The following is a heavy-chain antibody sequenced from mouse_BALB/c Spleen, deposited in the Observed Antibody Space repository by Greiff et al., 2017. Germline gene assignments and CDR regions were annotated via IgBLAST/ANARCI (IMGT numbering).Heavy chain of an antibody. CDR3: TRDYYGGFDY. J-gene: IGHJ2*01. V-gene: IGHV1-69*02. D-gene: IGHD1-1*01. Sequence: QVQLQQPGAELVRPGASVKLSCKASGYNLTSYWINWVKQRPGQGLEWIGNIYPSDSYTNYNQKFKDKATLTLDKSSSTASMQLSSPTSEDSAVYYCTRDYYGGFDYWGQGTTLTVAS. CDR2: IYPSDSYT. CDR1: GYNLTSYW.